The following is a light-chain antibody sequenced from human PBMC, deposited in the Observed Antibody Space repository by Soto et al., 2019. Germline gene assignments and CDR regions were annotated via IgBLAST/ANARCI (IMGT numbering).Light chain of an antibody. V-gene: IGKV3-20*01. CDR3: QEYGSSPGS. CDR1: QSVSSSY. CDR2: GAS. J-gene: IGKJ2*04. Sequence: EIVLTQSPGTLSLSPGERATLSCRASQSVSSSYLAWYQQKPGQAPRLLIYGASSRATGIPDSFSGSGSGTDFTLTISRLEPEDFAGYYCQEYGSSPGSFGQGTKLEIK.